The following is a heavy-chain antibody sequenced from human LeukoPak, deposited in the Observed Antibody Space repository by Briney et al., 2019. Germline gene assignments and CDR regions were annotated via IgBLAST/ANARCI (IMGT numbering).Heavy chain of an antibody. CDR2: IKSKTDGGTT. CDR1: GFTFSNAW. CDR3: TTFLPKTLLVKTTVTRCFFDY. D-gene: IGHD4-11*01. J-gene: IGHJ4*02. Sequence: PGGSLRLSCAASGFTFSNAWMSWVRQAPGKGLEWVGRIKSKTDGGTTDYAAPVKGRFTISRVDSKNTLYLQMNSLKTEDTAVYYCTTFLPKTLLVKTTVTRCFFDYWGQGTLVTVSS. V-gene: IGHV3-15*01.